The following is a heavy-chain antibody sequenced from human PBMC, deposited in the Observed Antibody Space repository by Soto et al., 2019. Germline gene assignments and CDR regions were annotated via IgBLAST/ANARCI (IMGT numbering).Heavy chain of an antibody. D-gene: IGHD6-6*01. CDR2: IYFSGST. CDR1: NGSIGGFY. V-gene: IGHV4-59*01. Sequence: PSETLSLTCPISNGSIGGFYWNWIRQSPEKGLEWIGQIYFSGSTIYSPSFQSRVTLSVDSSKSQVALRLTSVTAADTAVYFCARAPGLSIYNWFDPWGQGVLVT. J-gene: IGHJ5*02. CDR3: ARAPGLSIYNWFDP.